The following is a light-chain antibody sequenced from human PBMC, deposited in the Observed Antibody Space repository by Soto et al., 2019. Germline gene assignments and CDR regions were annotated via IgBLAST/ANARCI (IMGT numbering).Light chain of an antibody. J-gene: IGKJ1*01. CDR2: DAS. CDR3: KQYGSSPRT. Sequence: EIVMTQSPATLSVSPGEEATLSCRASQSIASFLAWYQQKPGQAPRLLIFDASNRATGIPARFSGSGSGTEFTLTISRLEPEHFAVYCCKQYGSSPRTFGQGTKVDIK. CDR1: QSIASF. V-gene: IGKV3-20*01.